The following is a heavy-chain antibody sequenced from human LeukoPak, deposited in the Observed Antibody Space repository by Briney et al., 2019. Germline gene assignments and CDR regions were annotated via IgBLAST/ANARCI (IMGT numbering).Heavy chain of an antibody. Sequence: PSETLSLTCTVSGGSISSYYWSWIRQPPGKGLELIGYIYYSGSTNYNPSLKSRVTISVDTSKNQFSLKVTSVTAADTAVYYCARGGDSSSWYLGWFDPWGQGTLVTVSS. CDR3: ARGGDSSSWYLGWFDP. CDR2: IYYSGST. J-gene: IGHJ5*02. CDR1: GGSISSYY. D-gene: IGHD6-13*01. V-gene: IGHV4-59*01.